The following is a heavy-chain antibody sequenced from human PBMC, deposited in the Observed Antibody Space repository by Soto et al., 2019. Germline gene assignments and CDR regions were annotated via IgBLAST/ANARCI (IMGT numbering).Heavy chain of an antibody. CDR3: AIRSLGHSSIDYYYYGMDV. CDR2: ISYDGSNK. D-gene: IGHD6-13*01. V-gene: IGHV3-30-3*01. J-gene: IGHJ6*02. Sequence: GGSLRLSCAASGFTFSSYAMHWVRQAPGKGLEWVAVISYDGSNKYYADSVKGRFTISRDNSKNTLYLQMNSLRAEDTAVYYCAIRSLGHSSIDYYYYGMDVWGQGTTVTVSS. CDR1: GFTFSSYA.